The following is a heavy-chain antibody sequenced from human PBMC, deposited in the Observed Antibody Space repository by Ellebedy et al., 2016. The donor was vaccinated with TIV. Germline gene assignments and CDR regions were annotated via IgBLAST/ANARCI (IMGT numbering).Heavy chain of an antibody. CDR1: GFTFSNYW. Sequence: GESLKISCAASGFTFSNYWMTWVRQAPGKGLEWVANINQDAREKNYVDSVKGRFTISRDNAKHTLHLQMNSLRVEDTAVYYCASDWRMDRGIIKSVSDFWGQGILVTVSS. V-gene: IGHV3-7*01. CDR3: ASDWRMDRGIIKSVSDF. CDR2: INQDAREK. D-gene: IGHD3-10*01. J-gene: IGHJ4*02.